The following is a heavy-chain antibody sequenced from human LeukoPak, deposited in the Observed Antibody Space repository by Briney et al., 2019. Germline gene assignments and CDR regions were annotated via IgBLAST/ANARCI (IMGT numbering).Heavy chain of an antibody. V-gene: IGHV4-59*01. D-gene: IGHD2/OR15-2a*01. CDR3: AKGVIIGSNWFDP. Sequence: PSETLSLTCTVSGGSICTYYWSWIRQPPGKGLEWIGYVYHSGTTDYNPSLKNRVSISVDTSKHQFSLNLRSVTAADTAVYYCAKGVIIGSNWFDPWGQGILVTVSS. CDR1: GGSICTYY. J-gene: IGHJ5*02. CDR2: VYHSGTT.